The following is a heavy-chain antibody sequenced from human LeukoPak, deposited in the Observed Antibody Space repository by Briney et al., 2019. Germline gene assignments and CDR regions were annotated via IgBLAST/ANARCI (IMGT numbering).Heavy chain of an antibody. V-gene: IGHV1-18*01. CDR2: ISAYNGNT. Sequence: ASVKVSCKASGGTFTSYGISWVRQAPGQGLEWMGWISAYNGNTNYAQKLQGSVTMTTDTSTSTAYMELRSLRSDDTAVYYCARGRGIAAAGTFYYYYYGMDVWGQGTTVTVSS. D-gene: IGHD6-13*01. J-gene: IGHJ6*02. CDR3: ARGRGIAAAGTFYYYYYGMDV. CDR1: GGTFTSYG.